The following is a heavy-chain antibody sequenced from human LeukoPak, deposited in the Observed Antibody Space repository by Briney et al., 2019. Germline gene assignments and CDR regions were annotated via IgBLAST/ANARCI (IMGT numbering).Heavy chain of an antibody. D-gene: IGHD3-3*01. CDR3: ARVRSGYYTGYYFDY. Sequence: PSETLSLTCTVSGGSISSSSYYWGWIRQPPGKGLEWIGSIYYSGSTYYNPSLKSRVTISVDTSKNQFSLKLSSVTAADTAVYYCARVRSGYYTGYYFDYWGQGTLVTVSS. CDR2: IYYSGST. V-gene: IGHV4-39*07. J-gene: IGHJ4*02. CDR1: GGSISSSSYY.